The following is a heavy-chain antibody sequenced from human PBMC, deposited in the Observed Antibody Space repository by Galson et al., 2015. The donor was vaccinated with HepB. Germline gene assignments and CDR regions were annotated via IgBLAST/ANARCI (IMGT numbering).Heavy chain of an antibody. D-gene: IGHD2-21*01. J-gene: IGHJ5*02. V-gene: IGHV3-11*01. Sequence: SLRLSCAASGFTFSDYHMSWIRQAPGKGLEWVSYISSSGSTTYYADSVKDRFTISRDNAKNSLYLQMNSLRAEDTAVYYCARDYCRGDCPGTWGQGTLVTVSS. CDR1: GFTFSDYH. CDR2: ISSSGSTT. CDR3: ARDYCRGDCPGT.